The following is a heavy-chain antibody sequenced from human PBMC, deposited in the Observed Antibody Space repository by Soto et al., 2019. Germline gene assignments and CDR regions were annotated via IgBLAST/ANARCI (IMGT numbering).Heavy chain of an antibody. Sequence: GESLKISCKGSGYSFTSYWIGWVRRMPGKGLGWMGIIYPGDSDTRYSPSFQGQVTISADKSISTAYLQWSSLKASDTAMYYCARPEQWLGLDHAFDIWGQGTMVTVSS. D-gene: IGHD6-19*01. CDR3: ARPEQWLGLDHAFDI. CDR2: IYPGDSDT. V-gene: IGHV5-51*01. J-gene: IGHJ3*02. CDR1: GYSFTSYW.